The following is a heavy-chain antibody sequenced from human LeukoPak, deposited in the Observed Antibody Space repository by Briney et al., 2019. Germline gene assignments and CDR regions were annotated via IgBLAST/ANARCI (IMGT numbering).Heavy chain of an antibody. J-gene: IGHJ4*02. CDR3: ARSARGLDY. Sequence: PSETLSLTCTVSGGSISGYYWSWIRQPPGEGLEWIGYIYYSGTTSYNPSLKSRLTISVDTSKNHFSLQLSSVTASDTAVYYCARSARGLDYWGQGSLVTVSS. V-gene: IGHV4-59*01. CDR1: GGSISGYY. D-gene: IGHD3-10*01. CDR2: IYYSGTT.